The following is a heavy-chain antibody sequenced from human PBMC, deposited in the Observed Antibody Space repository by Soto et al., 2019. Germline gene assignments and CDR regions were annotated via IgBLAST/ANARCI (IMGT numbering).Heavy chain of an antibody. CDR1: GYTFTSYG. CDR2: ISAYNGNT. D-gene: IGHD3-3*01. Sequence: QVQLVQSGAEVKKPGASVKVSCKASGYTFTSYGISWVRQAPEQGLEWMGWISAYNGNTNYAQKLQGRVTMTTDTSTSTAYMELRSLRSDDTAVYYCAREAPPSIGRSGYFTGWFDPWGQGTLVTVSS. V-gene: IGHV1-18*01. CDR3: AREAPPSIGRSGYFTGWFDP. J-gene: IGHJ5*02.